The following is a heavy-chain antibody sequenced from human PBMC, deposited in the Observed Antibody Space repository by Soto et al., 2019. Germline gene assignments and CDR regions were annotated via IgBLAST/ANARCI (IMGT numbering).Heavy chain of an antibody. D-gene: IGHD3-3*01. V-gene: IGHV1-18*01. Sequence: VHLLQSGGEVKKPGASVKVSCKTSGYIFTNYAINWVRQAPGQGLEWMGWISAYNGDTKYAQRFQGRLTATTDPSTTTAYMELGSLRSDDTAVYYCARDGRAFSIFGETMDVWGQGTTVTVSS. CDR3: ARDGRAFSIFGETMDV. J-gene: IGHJ6*02. CDR1: GYIFTNYA. CDR2: ISAYNGDT.